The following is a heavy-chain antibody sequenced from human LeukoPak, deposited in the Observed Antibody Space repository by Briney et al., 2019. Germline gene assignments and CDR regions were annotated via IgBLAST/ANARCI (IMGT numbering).Heavy chain of an antibody. CDR3: ARDPMIDY. D-gene: IGHD3-22*01. V-gene: IGHV3-7*01. J-gene: IGHJ4*02. CDR1: GFTFSSFW. Sequence: GGSLRLSCATSGFTFSSFWMSWVRQAPGKGLEWVAHIKEDGSERHYVDSLKGRFTISRDNAKNSLYLQMNSLRAEDTAVYYCARDPMIDYWGQGTLVTVSS. CDR2: IKEDGSER.